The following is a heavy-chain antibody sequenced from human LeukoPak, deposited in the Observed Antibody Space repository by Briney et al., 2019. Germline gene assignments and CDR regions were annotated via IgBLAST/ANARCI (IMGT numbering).Heavy chain of an antibody. V-gene: IGHV3-23*01. J-gene: IGHJ4*02. CDR2: ISGSGAST. CDR3: AKVGGYSYGDY. D-gene: IGHD5-18*01. Sequence: GGSLRLSCAASGFTFSYYGMSWVRQAPGKGLEWVSGISGSGASTYYADSVKGRFTISRDNSRDTLSLQMNSLRAEDTAVYYCAKVGGYSYGDYWGQGTQVTVSS. CDR1: GFTFSYYG.